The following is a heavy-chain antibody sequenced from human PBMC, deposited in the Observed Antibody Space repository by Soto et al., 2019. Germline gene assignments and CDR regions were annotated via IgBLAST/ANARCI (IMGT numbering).Heavy chain of an antibody. CDR2: VHYVGTT. CDR1: GDSMSEFY. CDR3: KRLNYYDTSGYPYFFDY. J-gene: IGHJ4*02. V-gene: IGHV4-59*12. D-gene: IGHD3-22*01. Sequence: SETLSLTCSVSGDSMSEFYWSWIRQSPGKGLEWIGYVHYVGTTKYNPSHKSRVTISVDTSKKQFSLNLRSVTAADTDVYYCKRLNYYDTSGYPYFFDYWGQGAPVTVSS.